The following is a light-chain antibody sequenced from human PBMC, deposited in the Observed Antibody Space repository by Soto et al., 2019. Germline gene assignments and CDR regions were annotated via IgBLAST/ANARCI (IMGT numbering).Light chain of an antibody. Sequence: EIVLTQSPGTLSLSPGERATLSCRASQSVSSSYLAWYQQKPGQAPRLLIYGASNRAAGTPDRFSGSGSGTGFTLTISRRGLEDLAGYSGQHYGRPGYTFGRGPSWRSN. V-gene: IGKV3-20*01. J-gene: IGKJ2*01. CDR2: GAS. CDR1: QSVSSSY. CDR3: QHYGRPGYT.